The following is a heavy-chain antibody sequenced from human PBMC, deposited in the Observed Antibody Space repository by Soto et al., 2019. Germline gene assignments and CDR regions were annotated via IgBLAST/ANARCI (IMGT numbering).Heavy chain of an antibody. CDR1: GGSIKSYY. D-gene: IGHD5-18*01. Sequence: SETLSLTCTVSGGSIKSYYWSWIRQPPGKGLEWIGYMYYSGSTNHNPSIKSRVTISVDTSKNQISLKMRSVTAADTAVYYCAGGRYNYGIWGQGTLVTVSS. CDR3: AGGRYNYGI. V-gene: IGHV4-59*01. CDR2: MYYSGST. J-gene: IGHJ4*02.